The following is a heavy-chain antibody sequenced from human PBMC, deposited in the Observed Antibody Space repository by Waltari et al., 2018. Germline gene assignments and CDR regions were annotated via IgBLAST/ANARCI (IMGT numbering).Heavy chain of an antibody. Sequence: EVQLVESGGGLVKPGGSLRLSCAASGFTFSSYSMNWVRQAPGKGLGWVSTISSSSSYIYYADSVKGRFTISRDNAKNSLDLQMNSLRAEDTAVYYCARGSSDIPFQHWGQGTLVTVSS. CDR2: ISSSSSYI. V-gene: IGHV3-21*03. D-gene: IGHD6-25*01. CDR3: ARGSSDIPFQH. J-gene: IGHJ1*01. CDR1: GFTFSSYS.